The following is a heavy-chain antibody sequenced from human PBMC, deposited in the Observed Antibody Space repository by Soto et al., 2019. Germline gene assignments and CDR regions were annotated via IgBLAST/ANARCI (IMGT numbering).Heavy chain of an antibody. CDR3: ARVYPYYDILTGYYYFDY. CDR1: GYTFTSYG. J-gene: IGHJ4*02. D-gene: IGHD3-9*01. CDR2: ISAYNGNT. Sequence: GASVKVSCKASGYTFTSYGISWVRQAPGQGLEWMGWISAYNGNTNYAQKLQGRVTMTTDTSTSTAYMELRSLRSDDTAVYYCARVYPYYDILTGYYYFDYWGQGTLVTVSS. V-gene: IGHV1-18*01.